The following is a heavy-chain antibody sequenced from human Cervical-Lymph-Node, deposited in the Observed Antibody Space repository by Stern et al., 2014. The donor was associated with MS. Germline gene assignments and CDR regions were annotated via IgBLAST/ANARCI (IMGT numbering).Heavy chain of an antibody. CDR2: MNPNSGHT. CDR3: ARGYYDSSGPAGFDS. CDR1: GYTFTSYD. J-gene: IGHJ4*02. Sequence: QVQLVQSGAEVKKPGASVKVSCKASGYTFTSYDINWVRQATGQGPEWMGWMNPNSGHTGYAQKFQGRVTMTRNTSISTVSMELSSLRSDDTAVYYCARGYYDSSGPAGFDSWGRGTLVTVSS. D-gene: IGHD3-22*01. V-gene: IGHV1-8*01.